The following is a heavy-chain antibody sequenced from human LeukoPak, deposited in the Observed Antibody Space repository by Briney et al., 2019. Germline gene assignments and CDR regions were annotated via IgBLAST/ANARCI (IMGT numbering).Heavy chain of an antibody. V-gene: IGHV3-7*01. CDR1: GFTFSSYW. J-gene: IGHJ4*02. D-gene: IGHD4-17*01. Sequence: GGSLRLSCAASGFTFSSYWMSWVRQAPGKGLEWVANIKQDGSEKYYVDSVKGRFTISRDNAKNSLFLQMSSLRAEDRAVYYCARSTVTYYYFDYWGQGTLVTVSS. CDR3: ARSTVTYYYFDY. CDR2: IKQDGSEK.